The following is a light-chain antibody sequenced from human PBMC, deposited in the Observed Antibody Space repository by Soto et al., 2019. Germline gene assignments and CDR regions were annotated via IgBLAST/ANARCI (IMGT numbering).Light chain of an antibody. J-gene: IGKJ2*02. V-gene: IGKV3-20*01. CDR3: QQYGSSPCT. Sequence: EIVLTQSPGTLSLSPGERATLSCRASQTVSSNYLAWYRQEPGQAPRLLIYGASSRATGIPDRVSGSGSGTDFNLTISRLEPEDFAVYYCQQYGSSPCTFGQGTKLEIK. CDR2: GAS. CDR1: QTVSSNY.